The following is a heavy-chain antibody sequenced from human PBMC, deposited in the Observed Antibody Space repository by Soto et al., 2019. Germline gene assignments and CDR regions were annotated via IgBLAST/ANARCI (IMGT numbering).Heavy chain of an antibody. CDR2: IYYSGST. Sequence: PSETLSLTCTVSGGPISSSSYYWGWIRQPPGKGLEWIGSIYYSGSTYYNPSLKSRVTISVDTSKNQFSLKLSSVTAADTAVYYCARPLGDGYDAFDIWGQGTMVTVSS. CDR3: ARPLGDGYDAFDI. V-gene: IGHV4-39*01. J-gene: IGHJ3*02. CDR1: GGPISSSSYY. D-gene: IGHD5-12*01.